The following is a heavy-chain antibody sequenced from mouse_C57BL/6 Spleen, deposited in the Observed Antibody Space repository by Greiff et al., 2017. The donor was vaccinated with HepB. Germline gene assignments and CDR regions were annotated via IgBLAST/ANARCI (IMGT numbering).Heavy chain of an antibody. D-gene: IGHD1-1*01. CDR1: GFTFSSYA. J-gene: IGHJ2*01. V-gene: IGHV5-9-1*02. CDR3: TRAYGSFDY. Sequence: EVKLVESGAGLVKPGGSLKLSCAASGFTFSSYAMSWVRQTPEKRLEWVAYISSGGDYIYYAHTVKGRFTISRDNARNTLYLQMSSLKSEDTAMYYCTRAYGSFDYWGQGTTLTVSS. CDR2: ISSGGDYI.